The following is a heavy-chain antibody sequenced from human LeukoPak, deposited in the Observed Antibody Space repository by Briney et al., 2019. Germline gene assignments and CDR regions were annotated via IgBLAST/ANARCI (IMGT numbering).Heavy chain of an antibody. D-gene: IGHD5-24*01. Sequence: TLSLTCTVSGGSISSGGYYWSWIRQHPGKGLEWIGYIYYSGNTNYNPSLKSRVTISIDTSKNQFSLGLSSVTAADTAVYYCARDSSPLESGLDVWGQGTTVIVSS. CDR3: ARDSSPLESGLDV. CDR2: IYYSGNT. CDR1: GGSISSGGYY. V-gene: IGHV4-31*03. J-gene: IGHJ6*02.